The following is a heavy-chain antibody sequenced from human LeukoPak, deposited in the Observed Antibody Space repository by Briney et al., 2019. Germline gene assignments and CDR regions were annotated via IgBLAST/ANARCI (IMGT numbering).Heavy chain of an antibody. D-gene: IGHD6-13*01. J-gene: IGHJ4*02. CDR3: ARENQPAGARFFDY. V-gene: IGHV1-46*01. CDR1: GYTFINYY. CDR2: INPGGGST. Sequence: ASVKVSCKASGYTFINYYIHWVRQAPGQGLEWMGIINPGGGSTSYAQKFQGRVTMTRDTSTTTVYMELSSLRCEDTAVYYCARENQPAGARFFDYWGQGILVTVSS.